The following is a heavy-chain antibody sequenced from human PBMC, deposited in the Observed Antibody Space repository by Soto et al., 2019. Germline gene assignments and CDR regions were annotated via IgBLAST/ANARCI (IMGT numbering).Heavy chain of an antibody. Sequence: QVQLVQSGAEVKKPGSSVRVSCKTSGDSFSKYTVNWVRQAPRQGLEWMGGFIPRFGTTNFAPTLQGRVTITADQSMNTVYMELSSLRSEDTALYYCARTIRGEAAAIPRPFDVWGQGTMVIVSP. D-gene: IGHD2-2*01. J-gene: IGHJ3*01. CDR2: FIPRFGTT. CDR1: GDSFSKYT. V-gene: IGHV1-69*01. CDR3: ARTIRGEAAAIPRPFDV.